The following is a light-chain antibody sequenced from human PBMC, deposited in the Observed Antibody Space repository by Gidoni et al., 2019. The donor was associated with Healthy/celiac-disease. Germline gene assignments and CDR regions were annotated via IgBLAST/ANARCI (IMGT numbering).Light chain of an antibody. J-gene: IGKJ4*01. CDR1: QSASSSY. CDR2: GAS. Sequence: DIVLTKSPATPSLSPAARATLSCRGSQSASSSYLAWYQQQPGQAPRPLIYGASSRATGIPDRFSGGGAGTDYTITISRREPDDVAVYYCQQYGNSPPVTFGGGTKVEIK. V-gene: IGKV3-20*01. CDR3: QQYGNSPPVT.